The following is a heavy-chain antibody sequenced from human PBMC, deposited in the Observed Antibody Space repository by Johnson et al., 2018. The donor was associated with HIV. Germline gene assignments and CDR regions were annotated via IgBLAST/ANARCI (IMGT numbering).Heavy chain of an antibody. CDR1: GLNVSSTY. CDR2: MYRGGST. V-gene: IGHV3-53*01. CDR3: AKVHSSSSNGFDI. D-gene: IGHD6-6*01. Sequence: VHLVESGGGLIQPGGSLRLSCAASGLNVSSTYMSWVRQAPGKGLEWVSVMYRGGSTYYPDSVKGRFTISRDNSKNTLYLQMNSLRAEDTAVYYCAKVHSSSSNGFDIWGQGTMVTVSS. J-gene: IGHJ3*02.